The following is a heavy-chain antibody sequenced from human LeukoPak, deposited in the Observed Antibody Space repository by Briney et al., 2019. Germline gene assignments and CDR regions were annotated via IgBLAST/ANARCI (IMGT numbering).Heavy chain of an antibody. CDR1: GGSISSYY. CDR3: ARGTYEDAFDI. CDR2: IYYSGST. D-gene: IGHD3-22*01. Sequence: SETLSLTCTVSGGSISSYYWSWIRQPPGKGLEWIGYIYYSGSTNYNPSLKSRVTISVDTSKNQFSLKLSSVTAADTAVYYCARGTYEDAFDIWGQGTMVTVSS. V-gene: IGHV4-59*01. J-gene: IGHJ3*02.